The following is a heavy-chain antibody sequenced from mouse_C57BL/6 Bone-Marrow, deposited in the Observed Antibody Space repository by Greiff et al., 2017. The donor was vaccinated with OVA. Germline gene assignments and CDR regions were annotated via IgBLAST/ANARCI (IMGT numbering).Heavy chain of an antibody. CDR2: ISDGGSYT. CDR3: ARIYYYGSSPDY. Sequence: EVILVESGGGLVKPGGSLKLSCAASGFTFSSYAMSWVRQTPEKRLEWVATISDGGSYTYYPDNVKGRFTISRDNAKNNLYLQMSHLKSEDTAMYYCARIYYYGSSPDYWGQGTTLTVSS. D-gene: IGHD1-1*01. J-gene: IGHJ2*01. V-gene: IGHV5-4*03. CDR1: GFTFSSYA.